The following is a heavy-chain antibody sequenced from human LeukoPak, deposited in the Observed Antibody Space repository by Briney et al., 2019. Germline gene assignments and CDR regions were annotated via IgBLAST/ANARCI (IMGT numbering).Heavy chain of an antibody. CDR1: GSSISSGHY. Sequence: PSETLSLTCAVSGSSISSGHYWGWIRQPPGKGLEWIGSIYNSGSTYYNPSLRSRVTISVDTSKNQFSLKLSSVTAADTAVYYCARNNTRTVSRGSSRRRANAFDIWGQGAMVTVSS. D-gene: IGHD6-13*01. CDR3: ARNNTRTVSRGSSRRRANAFDI. J-gene: IGHJ3*02. CDR2: IYNSGST. V-gene: IGHV4-38-2*01.